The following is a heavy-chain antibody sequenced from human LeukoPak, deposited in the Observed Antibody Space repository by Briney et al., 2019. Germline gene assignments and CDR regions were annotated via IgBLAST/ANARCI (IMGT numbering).Heavy chain of an antibody. V-gene: IGHV3-33*01. CDR2: IWYDGSHK. CDR1: GFTFSHYG. CDR3: ARDVPDSGNYYPDAFDI. D-gene: IGHD3-10*01. Sequence: PGGSLRLPCAASGFTFSHYGMHWVRQAPGKGLEWVAVIWYDGSHKYYADSVKGRFTISRDNSENTLYLQMNSLRAEDTAVYYCARDVPDSGNYYPDAFDIWGQGTMVTVSS. J-gene: IGHJ3*02.